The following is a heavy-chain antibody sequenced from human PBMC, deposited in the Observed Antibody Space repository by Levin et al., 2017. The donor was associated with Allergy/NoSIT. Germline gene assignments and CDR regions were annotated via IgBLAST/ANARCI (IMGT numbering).Heavy chain of an antibody. D-gene: IGHD1/OR15-1a*01. V-gene: IGHV3-23*01. J-gene: IGHJ3*01. Sequence: PSETLSLTCAVSGFSISEYAMAWVRQAPGKGLEWVSEITGGGFNTYYGESVKGRFTVSKDDSKDMLYLDLSSLRVEDTAVYYCAKKQGGTSGFSFDVWGQGTMVTVSS. CDR3: AKKQGGTSGFSFDV. CDR2: ITGGGFNT. CDR1: GFSISEYA.